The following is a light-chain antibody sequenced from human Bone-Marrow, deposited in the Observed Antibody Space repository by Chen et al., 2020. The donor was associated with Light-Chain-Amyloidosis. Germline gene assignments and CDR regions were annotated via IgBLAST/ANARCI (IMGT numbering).Light chain of an antibody. J-gene: IGKJ4*01. CDR2: GSS. CDR1: QTIRSNY. Sequence: EIVLTQSPGTLSLSPGERANLACRASQTIRSNYLTWYQQNFGQAPRLLIYGSSSRATGIPDRFTGSDSGTDFTLTINRLEPEDFSMYYCQQYGTSPLTFGGGTKVEIK. V-gene: IGKV3-20*01. CDR3: QQYGTSPLT.